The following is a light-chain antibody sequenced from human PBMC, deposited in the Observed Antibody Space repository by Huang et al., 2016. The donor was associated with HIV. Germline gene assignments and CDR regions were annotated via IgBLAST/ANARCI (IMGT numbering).Light chain of an antibody. CDR1: QSIGTS. CDR2: DAS. V-gene: IGKV6D-21*02. Sequence: EIVLTQSPDFQSVAPKEKVTITCRASQSIGTSLHWYQQKPDQSPNLLISDASQSMSGVPSRFIGGGSGTVFPLPINSLEAEDAAAYFCLQSRSLPVTFGGGTKVEIK. CDR3: LQSRSLPVT. J-gene: IGKJ4*01.